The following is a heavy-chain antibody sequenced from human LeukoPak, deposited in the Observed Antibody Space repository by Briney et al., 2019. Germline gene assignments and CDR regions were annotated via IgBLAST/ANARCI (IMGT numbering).Heavy chain of an antibody. D-gene: IGHD4-23*01. V-gene: IGHV4-39*01. Sequence: SETLSLTCTVSSGSISSGSYYWGWIRQPPGKGLEWIGSIYYSGSTYYNPSLKSRVTISVDTSKNQFSLKLASVTAADTAVYYCARRAPLRWYDYWGQGTLVTVSS. J-gene: IGHJ4*02. CDR1: SGSISSGSYY. CDR2: IYYSGST. CDR3: ARRAPLRWYDY.